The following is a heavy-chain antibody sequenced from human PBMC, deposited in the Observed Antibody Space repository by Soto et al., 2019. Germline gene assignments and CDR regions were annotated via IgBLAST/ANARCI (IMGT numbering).Heavy chain of an antibody. CDR2: ISYDGSNK. J-gene: IGHJ4*02. D-gene: IGHD3-10*01. CDR3: ARDRVTMVRGVIITRKGFDY. Sequence: QVQLVESGGGVVQPGRSLRLSCAASGFTFSSYAMHWVRQAPGKGLEWVAVISYDGSNKYYADSVKGRFTISRDNSKNTLYLQMNSLRAEDTAAYYCARDRVTMVRGVIITRKGFDYWGQGTLVTVSS. CDR1: GFTFSSYA. V-gene: IGHV3-30-3*01.